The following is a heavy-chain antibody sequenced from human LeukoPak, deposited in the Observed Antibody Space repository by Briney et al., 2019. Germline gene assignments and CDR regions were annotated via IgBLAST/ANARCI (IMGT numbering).Heavy chain of an antibody. D-gene: IGHD4-17*01. J-gene: IGHJ3*02. Sequence: SETLSLTCTVSGGSISSYYWSWIRQPPGKGLEWIGYIYYSGSTNYNPSLKSRVTISVDTSKNQFSLKLSSVTAADTAVYYCASDYGDYYAFDIWGQGTMVTVSS. CDR3: ASDYGDYYAFDI. CDR2: IYYSGST. CDR1: GGSISSYY. V-gene: IGHV4-59*12.